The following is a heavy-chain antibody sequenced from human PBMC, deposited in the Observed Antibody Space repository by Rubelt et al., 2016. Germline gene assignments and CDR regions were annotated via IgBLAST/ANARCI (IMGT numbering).Heavy chain of an antibody. D-gene: IGHD3-3*01. CDR2: ISAYNGNT. V-gene: IGHV1-18*01. CDR1: GYTFTSYG. J-gene: IGHJ5*02. Sequence: QVQLVQSGAEVKKPGASVKVSCKASGYTFTSYGISWVRQAPGQGLEWMGWISAYNGNTNYAQKRQGRVTMTTDTSTSTAYMELSSLRSEDTAVYYCARSPRYDFEDNWFDPWGQGTLVTVSS. CDR3: ARSPRYDFEDNWFDP.